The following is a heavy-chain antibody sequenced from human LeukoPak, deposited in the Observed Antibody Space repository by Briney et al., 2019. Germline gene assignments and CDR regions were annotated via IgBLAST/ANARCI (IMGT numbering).Heavy chain of an antibody. Sequence: GESLQISCKGSGSSFTTYWIGWVRQLPGRGLEWMGIIYPGDSDTRYSPSFQGQVTISVDKSISTAYLQWSSLKASDTAMYYCARSRITTGIHWFDPWGQGTLVTVSS. J-gene: IGHJ5*02. V-gene: IGHV5-51*01. CDR1: GSSFTTYW. D-gene: IGHD3-3*01. CDR3: ARSRITTGIHWFDP. CDR2: IYPGDSDT.